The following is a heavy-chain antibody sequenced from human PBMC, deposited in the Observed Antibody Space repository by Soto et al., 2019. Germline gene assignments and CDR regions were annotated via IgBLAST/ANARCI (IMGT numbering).Heavy chain of an antibody. Sequence: NPSETLSLTCTVSGGSISSYYWSWIRQPPGKGLEWIGYIYYSGSTNYNPSLKSRVTISVDTSKNQFSLKLSSVTAADTAVYYCARDYYDSSGYYLFDYWGQGTLVTVSS. D-gene: IGHD3-22*01. CDR2: IYYSGST. CDR1: GGSISSYY. J-gene: IGHJ4*02. CDR3: ARDYYDSSGYYLFDY. V-gene: IGHV4-59*01.